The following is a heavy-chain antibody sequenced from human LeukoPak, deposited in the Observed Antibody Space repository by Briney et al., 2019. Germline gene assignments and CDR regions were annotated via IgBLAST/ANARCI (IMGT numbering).Heavy chain of an antibody. CDR2: ISSSSNYI. CDR1: GFTFSSYS. CDR3: AGKTSGSYGYFDY. D-gene: IGHD1-26*01. V-gene: IGHV3-21*01. J-gene: IGHJ4*02. Sequence: GGSLRLSCAASGFTFSSYSMNWVRQAPGKGLEWVSSISSSSNYIYYADSVKGRFTISRDIAKSSLYLQMNSLRAEDTAVYYCAGKTSGSYGYFDYWGQGTLVTVSS.